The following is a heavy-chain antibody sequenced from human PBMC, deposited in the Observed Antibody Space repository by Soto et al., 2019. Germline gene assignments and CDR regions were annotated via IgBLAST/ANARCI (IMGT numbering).Heavy chain of an antibody. V-gene: IGHV4-61*08. CDR3: ARQVGGGYKPGYYFDY. CDR1: GGSVSSGDYY. Sequence: KTSETLSLTCTVSGGSVSSGDYYWSWIRQPPGKGLEWIGEINHSGSTNYNPSLKSRVTISVDTSKNQFSLKLSSVTAADTAVYYCARQVGGGYKPGYYFDYWGQGTLVTVSS. CDR2: INHSGST. D-gene: IGHD5-12*01. J-gene: IGHJ4*02.